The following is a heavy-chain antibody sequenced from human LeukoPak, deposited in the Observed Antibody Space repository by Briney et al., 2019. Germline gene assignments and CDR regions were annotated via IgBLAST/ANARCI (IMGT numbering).Heavy chain of an antibody. J-gene: IGHJ5*02. V-gene: IGHV1-18*01. CDR1: GYTFTSYG. CDR2: ISAYNGNT. CDR3: ARLPYYDFWSGYYLYNWFDP. D-gene: IGHD3-3*01. Sequence: ASVKVSCKASGYTFTSYGISWVRQAPGQGLEWMGWISAYNGNTNYAQKLQGRVTMTTGTSTSTAYMELRSLRSDDTAVYYCARLPYYDFWSGYYLYNWFDPWGQGTLVTVSS.